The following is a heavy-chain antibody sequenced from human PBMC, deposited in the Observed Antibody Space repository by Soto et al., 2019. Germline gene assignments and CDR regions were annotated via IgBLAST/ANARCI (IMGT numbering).Heavy chain of an antibody. Sequence: QVQLQQWGAGLLKPSETLSLTCAVYGGSFSGYYWSWIRHHPGKGLAWIGEINHSGCTNYNPSLKSRVTISVDTSKNQFSLKLCSVTAADTAVYYCARGRYVWGSYRHNYFDYWGQGTLVTVSS. D-gene: IGHD3-16*02. J-gene: IGHJ4*02. CDR2: INHSGCT. V-gene: IGHV4-34*01. CDR3: ARGRYVWGSYRHNYFDY. CDR1: GGSFSGYY.